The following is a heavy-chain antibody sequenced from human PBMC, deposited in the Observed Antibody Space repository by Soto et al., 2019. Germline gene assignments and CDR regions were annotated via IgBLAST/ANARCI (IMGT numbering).Heavy chain of an antibody. CDR3: ARDGIGVTTFRGYLDY. J-gene: IGHJ4*01. CDR1: GSIFTGYG. CDR2: IWFDGSNK. V-gene: IGHV3-33*01. D-gene: IGHD2-8*01. Sequence: QVHLVESGGGVAQPGRSLRLSCAASGSIFTGYGMHWVRQAPGKGLEWVAVIWFDGSNKYYADSVKGRFTISRANSKNMLYPHMNSRRVEDTAVYYCARDGIGVTTFRGYLDYWCHVNLVTVSS.